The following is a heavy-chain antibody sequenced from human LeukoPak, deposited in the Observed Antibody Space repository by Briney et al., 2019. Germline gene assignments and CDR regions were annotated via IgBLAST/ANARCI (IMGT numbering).Heavy chain of an antibody. J-gene: IGHJ4*02. CDR1: GSRFTSYW. CDR2: IYPGGSDT. CDR3: ARHGLYDFWSGYSKIYFDY. V-gene: IGHV5-51*01. Sequence: GEPRKFSGKGSGSRFTSYWIGGVRRLPGKGLEGMGIIYPGGSDTTYSPSFQGQLSLSAGKSISTAYLQWSSLKASDTAMYYCARHGLYDFWSGYSKIYFDYWGQGTLVTVSS. D-gene: IGHD3-3*01.